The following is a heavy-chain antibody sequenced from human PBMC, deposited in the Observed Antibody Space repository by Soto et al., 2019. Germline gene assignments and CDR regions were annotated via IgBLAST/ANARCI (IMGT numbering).Heavy chain of an antibody. CDR1: GDSINSRSFF. V-gene: IGHV4-39*01. CDR3: ARQGVVEAAKIEYYFDY. J-gene: IGHJ4*01. D-gene: IGHD2-15*01. CDR2: IYYSGST. Sequence: PSETLSLTCTVSGDSINSRSFFWGWIRQPPGKGLDWIGSIYYSGSTYYNPSLKSRVTISLDTSKNQFSLRLGSVTAADTAVYYCARQGVVEAAKIEYYFDYWGQGTLVTVSS.